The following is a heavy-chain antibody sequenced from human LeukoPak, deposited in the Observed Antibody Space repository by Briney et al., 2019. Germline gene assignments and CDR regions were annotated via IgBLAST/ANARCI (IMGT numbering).Heavy chain of an antibody. J-gene: IGHJ4*02. V-gene: IGHV1-2*02. CDR3: ARAPAYYYGSGSSEGSFDY. CDR1: GYTFTGYY. Sequence: GASVKVSCKASGYTFTGYYMHRVRQAPGQGLEWMGWINPNSGGTNYAQKFQGRVTMTRDTSISTAYMELSRLRSDDTAVYYCARAPAYYYGSGSSEGSFDYWGQGTLVTVSS. D-gene: IGHD3-10*01. CDR2: INPNSGGT.